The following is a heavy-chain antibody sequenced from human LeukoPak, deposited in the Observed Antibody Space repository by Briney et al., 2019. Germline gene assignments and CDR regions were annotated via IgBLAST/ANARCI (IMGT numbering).Heavy chain of an antibody. CDR2: IYYSGST. V-gene: IGHV4-61*05. J-gene: IGHJ4*02. D-gene: IGHD4-17*01. CDR3: ARHGDYGDFRYFDY. Sequence: PSETLSLTCTVSGGSISSSSYYWSWIRQPPGKGLEWIGYIYYSGSTNYNPSLKSRVTISVDTSKNQFSLKLSSVTAADTAVYYCARHGDYGDFRYFDYWGQGTLVTVSS. CDR1: GGSISSSSYY.